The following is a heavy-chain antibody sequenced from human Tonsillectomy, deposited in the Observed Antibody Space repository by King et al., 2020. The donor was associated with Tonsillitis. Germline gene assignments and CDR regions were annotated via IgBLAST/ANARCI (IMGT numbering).Heavy chain of an antibody. CDR3: ANDMRFDYYYGMDV. D-gene: IGHD3-10*01. V-gene: IGHV3-9*01. CDR1: GFIFHDYA. Sequence: VQLVESGGGLVQPGRSLRLSCAASGFIFHDYAMHWVRQAPGKGLEWVSGISWNSGTKGYADSVKGRFTISRDNAKNSLYLQMNSLRVDDTAFYYCANDMRFDYYYGMDVGGKGTTVTVSS. CDR2: ISWNSGTK. J-gene: IGHJ6*04.